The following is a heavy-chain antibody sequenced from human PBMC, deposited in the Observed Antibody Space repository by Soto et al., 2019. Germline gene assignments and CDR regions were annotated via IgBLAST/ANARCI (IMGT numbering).Heavy chain of an antibody. D-gene: IGHD2-2*01. CDR3: ARDCDLPAAGGFDY. CDR2: IKQDGSEK. Sequence: EVQLVESGGGLVQPGGSLRLSCAASGFTFSSYWMSWVRQAPGKGLEWVANIKQDGSEKYYVDSVKGRFTISRDNAKNSLYLQMNSLRAEDTAVYYCARDCDLPAAGGFDYWGQGTLVTVSS. V-gene: IGHV3-7*05. J-gene: IGHJ4*02. CDR1: GFTFSSYW.